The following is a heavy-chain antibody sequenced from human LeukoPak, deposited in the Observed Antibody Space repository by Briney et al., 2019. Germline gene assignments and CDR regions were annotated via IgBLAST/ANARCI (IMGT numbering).Heavy chain of an antibody. Sequence: ASVKVSCKASGYTFTSYNMHWVRQAPGQGLEWMGIINPSGGSTNYAQKFQGRVTMTRDTSTSTVYMELSSLRSEDTAVYYCARQITMIVVVINDPFDIWGQGTMVTVSS. CDR2: INPSGGST. J-gene: IGHJ3*02. V-gene: IGHV1-46*01. D-gene: IGHD3-22*01. CDR1: GYTFTSYN. CDR3: ARQITMIVVVINDPFDI.